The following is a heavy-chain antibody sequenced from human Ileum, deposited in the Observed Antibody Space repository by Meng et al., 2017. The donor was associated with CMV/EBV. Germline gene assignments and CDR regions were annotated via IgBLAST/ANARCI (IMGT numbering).Heavy chain of an antibody. CDR3: ARGPDIGAF. V-gene: IGHV3-7*01. CDR2: IKEDGSTK. J-gene: IGHJ4*02. Sequence: GESLKISCSASGFTFSSFAMTWVRQAPGKGLEWVANIKEDGSTKLYVDSVKGRFTISRDNSKNSLFLQMNSLRVEDTAVYYCARGPDIGAFWGQGTLVTVSS. D-gene: IGHD5-12*01. CDR1: GFTFSSFA.